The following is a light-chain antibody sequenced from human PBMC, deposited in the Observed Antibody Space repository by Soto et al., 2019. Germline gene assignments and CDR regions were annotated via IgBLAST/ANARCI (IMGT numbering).Light chain of an antibody. V-gene: IGKV3-20*01. CDR1: QRVSASY. CDR2: GAS. J-gene: IGKJ2*01. CDR3: QQYDTSDT. Sequence: EIVLTQSPGTLSLSPGERATLSCRASQRVSASYLAWYQQKPGQAPRLVIYGASSRATGFPDRFSGSGSGTDFTLTISRLEPEDFAVYYCQQYDTSDTFGQGTKVDIK.